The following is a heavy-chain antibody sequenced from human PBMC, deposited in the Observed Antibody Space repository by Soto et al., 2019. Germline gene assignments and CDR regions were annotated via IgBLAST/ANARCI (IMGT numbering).Heavy chain of an antibody. D-gene: IGHD1-1*01. CDR3: ARGRYGDY. V-gene: IGHV1-18*01. CDR1: GYAFTTYG. CDR2: ISAHNGKT. Sequence: QVHLVQSGAEVKKPGASVKVSCKGSGYAFTTYGITWVRQAPGQGLEWMGWISAHNGKTNYAQKLQGRGTVTRDTSTRTAYMELRSLRSDATAVYYCARGRYGDYWGQGALVTVSS. J-gene: IGHJ4*02.